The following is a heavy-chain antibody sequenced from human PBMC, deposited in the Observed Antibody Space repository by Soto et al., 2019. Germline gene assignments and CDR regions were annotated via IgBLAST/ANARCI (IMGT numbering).Heavy chain of an antibody. Sequence: GGSLRLSCATPGFNFGYFWLNWIRQAPGRGLEWVSAISGSGGSTYYADSVKGRFTISRDNSKNTLYLQMNSLRAEDTAVYYCAKESLITIFGVTNWFDPWGQGT. CDR1: GFNFGYFW. CDR2: ISGSGGST. J-gene: IGHJ5*02. V-gene: IGHV3-23*01. CDR3: AKESLITIFGVTNWFDP. D-gene: IGHD3-3*01.